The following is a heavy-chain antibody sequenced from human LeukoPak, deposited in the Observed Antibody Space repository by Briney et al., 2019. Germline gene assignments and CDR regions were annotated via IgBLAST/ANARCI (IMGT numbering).Heavy chain of an antibody. D-gene: IGHD3/OR15-3a*01. J-gene: IGHJ4*02. Sequence: KPSETLSLTCTVSGYSISNGYYWGWIRQPPGKGLEWVGSIYHRGSTYYNPSLRSRVTISLDRSKKKFSLKLSSVTAADTAVYYCARQTGSGLFILPGGQGTLVTVSS. CDR3: ARQTGSGLFILP. V-gene: IGHV4-38-2*02. CDR2: IYHRGST. CDR1: GYSISNGYY.